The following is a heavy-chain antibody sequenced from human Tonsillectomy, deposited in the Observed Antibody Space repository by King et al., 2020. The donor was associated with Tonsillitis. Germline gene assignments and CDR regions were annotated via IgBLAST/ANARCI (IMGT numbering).Heavy chain of an antibody. CDR2: INHSGST. Sequence: VQLQQWGAGLLKPSETLSLTCAVYGGSFSGYYWSWIRQPPGKGLEWIGEINHSGSTNYNPSLKIRVTISVDTSKNQFSLKLSSVTAADTAVYYCARVPLYSSSTLGNDYWGQGTLVTVSS. D-gene: IGHD6-6*01. CDR1: GGSFSGYY. J-gene: IGHJ4*02. CDR3: ARVPLYSSSTLGNDY. V-gene: IGHV4-34*01.